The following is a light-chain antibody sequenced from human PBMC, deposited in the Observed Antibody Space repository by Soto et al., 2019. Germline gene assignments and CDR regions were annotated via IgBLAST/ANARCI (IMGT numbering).Light chain of an antibody. Sequence: DIQVTQSPSSLSAFVGDRVTITCRASRSIGNYLNWYQQKPGKAPKLLSYSASSLQSGVPSRFNGSGSGTDFTLTLSSLQPEDFATYFCQQSLSSPPTFGGGTKVEI. V-gene: IGKV1-39*01. CDR2: SAS. CDR1: RSIGNY. J-gene: IGKJ4*01. CDR3: QQSLSSPPT.